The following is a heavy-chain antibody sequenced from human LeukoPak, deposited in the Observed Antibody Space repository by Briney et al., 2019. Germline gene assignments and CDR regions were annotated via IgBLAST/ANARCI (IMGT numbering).Heavy chain of an antibody. CDR2: IYIGGII. D-gene: IGHD3-10*01. V-gene: IGHV4-4*07. J-gene: IGHJ5*02. CDR3: ARDSGTTGEVKFDP. CDR1: GASISRYY. Sequence: SETLSLTCTVSGASISRYYWSWIRQPAGKGLEWIWRIYIGGIITYNPSPKSRVTMSIDTSNNQFSLRLRFVTAADPAVYYCARDSGTTGEVKFDPWGQGTLVTVSS.